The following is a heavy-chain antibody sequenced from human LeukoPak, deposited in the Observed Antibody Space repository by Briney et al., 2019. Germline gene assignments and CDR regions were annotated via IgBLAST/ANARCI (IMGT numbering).Heavy chain of an antibody. CDR1: GYSISSGYY. V-gene: IGHV4-38-2*02. Sequence: PSETLSLTCTVSGYSISSGYYWGWIRPPPGKGLEWIGSIYHSGSTYYNPSLKSRVTISVDTSKNQFSLKLSSVTAADTAVYYCARVSGQRHSFGFDYWGQGTLVTVSS. CDR2: IYHSGST. J-gene: IGHJ4*02. CDR3: ARVSGQRHSFGFDY. D-gene: IGHD3-10*01.